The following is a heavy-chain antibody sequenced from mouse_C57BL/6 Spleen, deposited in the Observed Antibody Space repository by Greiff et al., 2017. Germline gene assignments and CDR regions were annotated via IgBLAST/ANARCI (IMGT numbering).Heavy chain of an antibody. CDR1: GYTFTSYW. CDR3: ARIKGLRRRDYYAMDD. J-gene: IGHJ4*01. D-gene: IGHD2-4*01. CDR2: IYPGSGST. Sequence: QVQLQQPGAELVKPGASVKMSCKASGYTFTSYWITWVKQRPGQGLEWIGDIYPGSGSTNYNEKFKSKATLTVDTASSTAYMQLSSLTSEDSAVYYCARIKGLRRRDYYAMDDWGPGTSVTVSS. V-gene: IGHV1-55*01.